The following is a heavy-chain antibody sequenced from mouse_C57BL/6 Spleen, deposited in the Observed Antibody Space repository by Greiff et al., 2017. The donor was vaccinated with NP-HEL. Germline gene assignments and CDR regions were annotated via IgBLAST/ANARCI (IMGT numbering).Heavy chain of an antibody. CDR2: IDPNSGGT. V-gene: IGHV1-72*01. J-gene: IGHJ1*03. Sequence: QVQLQQPGAELVKPGASVKLSCKASGYTFTSYWMHWVKQRPGRGLEWIGRIDPNSGGTKYNEKFKSKATLTVDKPSSTAYMQLSSLTSEDSAVYYCARRITTVVESPGYFDVWGTGTTVTVSS. CDR1: GYTFTSYW. CDR3: ARRITTVVESPGYFDV. D-gene: IGHD1-1*01.